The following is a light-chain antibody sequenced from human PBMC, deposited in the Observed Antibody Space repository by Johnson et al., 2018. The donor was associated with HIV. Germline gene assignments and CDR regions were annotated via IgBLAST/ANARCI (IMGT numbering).Light chain of an antibody. Sequence: QSVLTQPPSVSAAPGQTVTISCSGSSSNVGSSFVSWYRQVPGTVPKLLIYDNNKRPSGIPGRFSGSKSGPSATLGITGLQTGDEADYYGGTWESRLSAYVFGTGTKVSVL. CDR2: DNN. CDR3: GTWESRLSAYV. CDR1: SSNVGSSF. J-gene: IGLJ1*01. V-gene: IGLV1-51*01.